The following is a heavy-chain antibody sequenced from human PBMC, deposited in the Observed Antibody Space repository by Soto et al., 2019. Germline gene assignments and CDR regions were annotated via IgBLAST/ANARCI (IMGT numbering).Heavy chain of an antibody. J-gene: IGHJ6*04. V-gene: IGHV1-69*13. CDR2: IIPIFGTA. CDR3: ARDGRGAGYCSGGSCYSAAHYYYGMDV. Sequence: AVKVSCKASGGTFSSYAISWVRQAPGQGLEWMGGIIPIFGTANYAQKFQGRVTITADESTSTAYMELSSLRSEDTAVYYCARDGRGAGYCSGGSCYSAAHYYYGMDVWGKGTTVTVSS. CDR1: GGTFSSYA. D-gene: IGHD2-15*01.